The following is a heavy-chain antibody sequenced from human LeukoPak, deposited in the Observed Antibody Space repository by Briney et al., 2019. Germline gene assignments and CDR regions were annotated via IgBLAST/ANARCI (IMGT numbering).Heavy chain of an antibody. V-gene: IGHV6-1*01. CDR1: GDSVSSNSAA. CDR3: ARVAPSFTVNDTFDI. D-gene: IGHD4-11*01. CDR2: TYYRSKWYS. J-gene: IGHJ3*02. Sequence: SQTLSLTCAISGDSVSSNSAAWNWIRQSPSRGLEWLGRTYYRSKWYSDYSVSVKSRITINPDTSKNQFSLQLNSVTPEDTAVYYCARVAPSFTVNDTFDIWGQGTMVTVSS.